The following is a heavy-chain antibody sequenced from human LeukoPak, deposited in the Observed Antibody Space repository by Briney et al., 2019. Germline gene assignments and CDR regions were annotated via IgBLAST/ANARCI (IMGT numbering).Heavy chain of an antibody. J-gene: IGHJ4*02. CDR3: AREDGDGYNSDY. CDR2: INSDGSST. D-gene: IGHD5-24*01. CDR1: GFTFSNYW. V-gene: IGHV3-74*01. Sequence: PGGSLRLSCAASGFTFSNYWMHWIRQAPGKGLVWVSRINSDGSSTSYADAVKGRFTISRDNAKNTLYLQMNRLRAEDTAVYYCAREDGDGYNSDYWGQGTLVTVSS.